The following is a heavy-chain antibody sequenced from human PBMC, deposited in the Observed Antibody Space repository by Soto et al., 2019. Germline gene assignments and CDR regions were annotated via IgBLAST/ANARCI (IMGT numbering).Heavy chain of an antibody. Sequence: PSETLSPTSAAHGGSLTVFYCSFFRQPPGKGLEWIGESNQSGSTNYTPSLKSRVTISVDTSKNQFSLKLSSVTAADTAVYYCARSIAAPPYNWFDPWGQGTLVTVSS. CDR3: ARSIAAPPYNWFDP. D-gene: IGHD6-6*01. CDR2: SNQSGST. J-gene: IGHJ5*02. V-gene: IGHV4-34*01. CDR1: GGSLTVFY.